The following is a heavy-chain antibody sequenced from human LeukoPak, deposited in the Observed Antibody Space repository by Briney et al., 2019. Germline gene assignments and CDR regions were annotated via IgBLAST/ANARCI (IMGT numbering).Heavy chain of an antibody. D-gene: IGHD3-22*01. CDR2: ISAYNGNT. CDR3: ARDYYDSSGYYALYYYYYMDV. V-gene: IGHV1-18*01. Sequence: GASVKVSCKASGYTFTSYGISWVRQAPGQGLEWMGWISAYNGNTNYAQKLQGRVTMTTDTSTSTAYMELRSLRSDDTAVYYCARDYYDSSGYYALYYYYYMDVWGKGTTVTVSS. CDR1: GYTFTSYG. J-gene: IGHJ6*03.